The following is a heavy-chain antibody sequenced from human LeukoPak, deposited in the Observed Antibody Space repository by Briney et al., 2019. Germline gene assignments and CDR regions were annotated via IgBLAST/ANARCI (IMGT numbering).Heavy chain of an antibody. Sequence: SETLSLTCTVSGGSISSSSYYWGWIRQPPGKGLEWIGSIHYSGSTYYNPSLKSRVTISVDTSKNQFSLKLSSVTAADTAVYYCARGARGYSYGYNVNLNNWFDPWGQGTLVTVSS. D-gene: IGHD5-18*01. CDR2: IHYSGST. V-gene: IGHV4-39*07. CDR3: ARGARGYSYGYNVNLNNWFDP. J-gene: IGHJ5*02. CDR1: GGSISSSSYY.